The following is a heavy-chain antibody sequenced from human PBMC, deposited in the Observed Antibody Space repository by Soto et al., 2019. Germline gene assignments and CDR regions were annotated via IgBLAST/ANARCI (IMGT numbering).Heavy chain of an antibody. V-gene: IGHV3-11*06. CDR3: ARVYSTGWYGHDS. J-gene: IGHJ4*02. D-gene: IGHD6-13*01. CDR2: ISDSGTYT. Sequence: QVQLVESGGGLVKPGGSLRLSCAASGFTFSDYYMSWIRQAPGKGLEWVSYISDSGTYTEYADSVKGRFTISRDNAKKSLYLQMNSLRAEDTAVYYCARVYSTGWYGHDSWGQGTLVTVSS. CDR1: GFTFSDYY.